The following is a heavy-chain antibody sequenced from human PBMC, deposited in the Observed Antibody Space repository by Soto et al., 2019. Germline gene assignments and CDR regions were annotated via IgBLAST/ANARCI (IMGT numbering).Heavy chain of an antibody. V-gene: IGHV3-23*01. CDR1: GCTFSNYA. CDR3: ARDWTGNTCPCLDV. Sequence: EVQLWESGGGLVQPGWSLRLSGTASGCTFSNYALTWVRQSPGKGLEWVSTSGGGGGTTYYADSVKGRFTISRDNSKNTLSLQMSSLRVEDTAIYYCARDWTGNTCPCLDVWGQGTTVSVSS. D-gene: IGHD2-8*02. CDR2: SGGGGGTT. J-gene: IGHJ6*02.